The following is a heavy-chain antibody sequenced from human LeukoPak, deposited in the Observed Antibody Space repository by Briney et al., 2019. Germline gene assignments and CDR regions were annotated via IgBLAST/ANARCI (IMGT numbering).Heavy chain of an antibody. V-gene: IGHV3-23*01. CDR1: GFTFSSYA. D-gene: IGHD3-10*01. J-gene: IGHJ4*02. CDR3: AKDRVVRGLMGAFDY. CDR2: LRGNGDT. Sequence: GGSLRLSCAASGFTFSSYAMSWVREAPARGLEWVSSLRGNGDTFYADSVKGRFTLSRDDSKKTLYLQMSSLRAEDTAIYYCAKDRVVRGLMGAFDYWGQGTLVTVSS.